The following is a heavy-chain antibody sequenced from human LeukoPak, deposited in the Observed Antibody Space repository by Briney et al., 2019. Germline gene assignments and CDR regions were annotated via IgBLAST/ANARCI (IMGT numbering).Heavy chain of an antibody. Sequence: SETLSLTCTVSGGSISSSSYYWGWIRQPPGKGLEWIGSIYYSGSTYYNPSLKSRVTISVDTSKNQFSLKLSSVTAADTAVYYCARDWDDGRAERPAWGQGTLVTVSS. CDR3: ARDWDDGRAERPA. CDR2: IYYSGST. V-gene: IGHV4-39*07. J-gene: IGHJ5*02. CDR1: GGSISSSSYY. D-gene: IGHD3-22*01.